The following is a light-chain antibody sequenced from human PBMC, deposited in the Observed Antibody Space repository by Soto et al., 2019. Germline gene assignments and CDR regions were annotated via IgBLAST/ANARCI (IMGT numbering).Light chain of an antibody. V-gene: IGKV3-15*01. CDR1: QSVSNN. Sequence: ESVLTQSRCTLSLSPGQRPTLSCRASQSVSNNYLAWYQQKPGQAPRLXIYGASTRATGIPARFSGSGSATEFTPTISSLQSEDFAVYYCQQYNNWPPVTFGQGTKVDIK. CDR3: QQYNNWPPVT. J-gene: IGKJ1*01. CDR2: GAS.